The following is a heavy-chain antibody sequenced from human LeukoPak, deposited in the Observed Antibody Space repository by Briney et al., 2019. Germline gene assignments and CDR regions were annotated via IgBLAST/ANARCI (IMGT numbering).Heavy chain of an antibody. CDR1: GFTFSSYE. Sequence: GRSLRLSCAASGFTFSSYEMNWVRQAPGKGLEWVSYISSSGSTICYADSVKGRFTISRDNAKNSLYLQMNSLRAEDTAVYYCARDLPRGGSYYFDYWGQGTLVTVSS. CDR2: ISSSGSTI. CDR3: ARDLPRGGSYYFDY. V-gene: IGHV3-48*03. J-gene: IGHJ4*02. D-gene: IGHD3-16*01.